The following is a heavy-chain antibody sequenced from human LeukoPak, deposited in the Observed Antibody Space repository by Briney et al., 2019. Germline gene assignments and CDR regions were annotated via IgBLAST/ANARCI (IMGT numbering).Heavy chain of an antibody. CDR1: GFTFSSFA. CDR2: ISSDGSNK. Sequence: GGSLRLPCAASGFTFSSFAIHWVRQAPGKGLEWVAVISSDGSNKFYADSVRGRFTISRDNSKNTLNLQMNSLRPEDTAVYYCARDRPVGVPIAISYDLDSWGQGTLVSVSS. D-gene: IGHD2-2*02. CDR3: ARDRPVGVPIAISYDLDS. V-gene: IGHV3-30*01. J-gene: IGHJ4*02.